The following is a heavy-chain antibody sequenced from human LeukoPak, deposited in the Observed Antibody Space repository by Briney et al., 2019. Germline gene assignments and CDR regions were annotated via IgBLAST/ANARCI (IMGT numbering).Heavy chain of an antibody. CDR3: ARDDRVVPAAKFDP. CDR2: ISAYNGNT. CDR1: GYTFTSYG. V-gene: IGHV1-18*04. J-gene: IGHJ5*02. D-gene: IGHD2-2*01. Sequence: ASVKVSCKASGYTFTSYGISWVRQAPGQGLEWMGLISAYNGNTNYAQKLQGRVTMTTDTSTSTAYMELRSLRSDDTAVYYCARDDRVVPAAKFDPWGQGTLVTVSS.